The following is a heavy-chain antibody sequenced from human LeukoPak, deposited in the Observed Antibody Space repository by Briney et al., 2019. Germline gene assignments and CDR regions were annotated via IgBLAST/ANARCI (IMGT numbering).Heavy chain of an antibody. J-gene: IGHJ4*02. CDR2: IKSKTDGGST. V-gene: IGHV3-15*01. Sequence: GGSLRLSCAASGFTFSNAWMSWVRQAPGKGLEWVGRIKSKTDGGSTEYAAPVRGRFTISRGDSKNTLSLQLNSLRTEDTAVYYCTVLQIKTNWYIDYWGQGSLVTVSS. CDR1: GFTFSNAW. CDR3: TVLQIKTNWYIDY. D-gene: IGHD1-1*01.